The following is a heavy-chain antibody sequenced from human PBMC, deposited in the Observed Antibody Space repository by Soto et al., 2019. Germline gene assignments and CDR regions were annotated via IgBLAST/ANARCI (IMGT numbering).Heavy chain of an antibody. J-gene: IGHJ6*02. Sequence: EVQLLESGGGLVQPGGSLRVSCVVSGFTFSNYGMSWVRQAPGKGLEWVSAISGSGGSTYYADSVKGRFTISRDNSKNTLYLQMNSLRAEDTAVYYCAKDSGYDFWSGYYSGASDYYGMDVWGQGTTVTVSS. V-gene: IGHV3-23*01. CDR2: ISGSGGST. CDR1: GFTFSNYG. CDR3: AKDSGYDFWSGYYSGASDYYGMDV. D-gene: IGHD3-3*01.